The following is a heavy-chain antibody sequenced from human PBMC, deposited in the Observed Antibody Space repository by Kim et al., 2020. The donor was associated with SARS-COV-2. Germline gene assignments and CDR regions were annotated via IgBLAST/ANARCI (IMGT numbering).Heavy chain of an antibody. CDR3: ARDFGFLEWLPDY. J-gene: IGHJ4*02. D-gene: IGHD3-3*01. CDR1: GFTFSSYA. V-gene: IGHV3-30*04. CDR2: ISYDGSNK. Sequence: GGSLRLSCAASGFTFSSYAMHWVRQAPGKGLEWVAVISYDGSNKYYADSVKGRFTISRDNSKNTLYLQMNSLRAEDTAVYYCARDFGFLEWLPDYWGQGTLVTVSS.